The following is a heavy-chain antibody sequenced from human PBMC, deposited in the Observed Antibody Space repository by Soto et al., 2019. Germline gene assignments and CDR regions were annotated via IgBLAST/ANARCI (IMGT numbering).Heavy chain of an antibody. CDR2: INTDGSNT. CDR1: GLTFNRYW. CDR3: AREFCSGGNCYTYYFDP. D-gene: IGHD2-15*01. Sequence: VGSLRLSCAASGLTFNRYWMHWVRHAPGKGLVWVSHINTDGSNTNYADSVKGRFTISRDNAKSTLFLQMNSLRDEDTAVYYCAREFCSGGNCYTYYFDPWGQGIPVTVSS. J-gene: IGHJ5*02. V-gene: IGHV3-74*01.